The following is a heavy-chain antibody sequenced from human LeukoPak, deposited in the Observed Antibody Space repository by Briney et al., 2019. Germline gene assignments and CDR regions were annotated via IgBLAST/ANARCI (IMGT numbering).Heavy chain of an antibody. CDR2: INPNSGGT. D-gene: IGHD3-3*01. CDR1: GYTFTSYD. CDR3: ARAQSTTIFGVVIISDTFQH. V-gene: IGHV1-2*06. J-gene: IGHJ1*01. Sequence: ASVKVSCKASGYTFTSYDINWVRQAPGQGLEWMGRINPNSGGTNYAQKFQGRVTMTRDTSISTAYMELSRLRSNDTAVYYCARAQSTTIFGVVIISDTFQHWGQGTLVTVSS.